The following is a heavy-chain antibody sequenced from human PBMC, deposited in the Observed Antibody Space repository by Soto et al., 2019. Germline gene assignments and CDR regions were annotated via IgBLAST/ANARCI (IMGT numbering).Heavy chain of an antibody. V-gene: IGHV3-21*01. CDR3: ASAKVVAETFDF. CDR1: GFAFRSYN. J-gene: IGHJ4*02. Sequence: EVQLVESGGGLVKPGGSLTLSCAGSGFAFRSYNMNWVLQPPGKGLEWVASISSGSSNIYYADSVKGRFTISRDNAKDSVCLQMDSLRDEDAAVYYCASAKVVAETFDFWGQGPLLTGSS. CDR2: ISSGSSNI. D-gene: IGHD2-15*01.